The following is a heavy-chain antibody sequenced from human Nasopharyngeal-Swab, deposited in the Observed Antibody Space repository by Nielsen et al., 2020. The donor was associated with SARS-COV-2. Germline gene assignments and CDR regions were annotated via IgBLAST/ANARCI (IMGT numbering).Heavy chain of an antibody. CDR2: IYSGGST. V-gene: IGHV3-53*01. CDR3: ARDSVSGYGHGY. Sequence: VRQAPGKGLEWVSVIYSGGSTYYADSVKGRFTISRDNSKNTLYLQMNSLRAEDTAVYYRARDSVSGYGHGYWGQGTLVTVSS. D-gene: IGHD5-12*01. J-gene: IGHJ4*02.